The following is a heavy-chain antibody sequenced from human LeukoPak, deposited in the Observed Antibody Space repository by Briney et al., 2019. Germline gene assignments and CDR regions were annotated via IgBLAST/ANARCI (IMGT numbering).Heavy chain of an antibody. J-gene: IGHJ4*02. Sequence: SETLSLTCTVSGGSVSSYYWSWIRQPPGKGLEWIGYIYYNGNSNYNPSLKSRVTISVDTSKNQFSLKLSSVTAADTAVYYCAREAYSSSWYVKGVDYWGQGTLVTVSS. V-gene: IGHV4-59*02. D-gene: IGHD6-13*01. CDR3: AREAYSSSWYVKGVDY. CDR1: GGSVSSYY. CDR2: IYYNGNS.